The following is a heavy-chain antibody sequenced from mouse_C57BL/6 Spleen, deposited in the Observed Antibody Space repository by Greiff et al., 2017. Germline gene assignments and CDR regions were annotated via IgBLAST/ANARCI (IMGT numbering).Heavy chain of an antibody. J-gene: IGHJ2*01. CDR3: ARWKFDY. CDR2: IYPGDGDT. V-gene: IGHV1-82*01. CDR1: GYAFSSSW. Sequence: VKLMESGPELVKPGASVKISCKASGYAFSSSWMNWVKQRPGKGLEWIGRIYPGDGDTNYNGKFKGKATLTADKSSSTAYMQLSSLTSEDSAVYFCARWKFDYWGKGTTLTVSS.